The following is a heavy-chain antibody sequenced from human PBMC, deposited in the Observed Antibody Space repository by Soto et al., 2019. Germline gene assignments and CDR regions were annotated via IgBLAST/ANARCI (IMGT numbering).Heavy chain of an antibody. CDR1: GGTFSKYA. CDR2: TIPMFGTP. D-gene: IGHD3-22*01. V-gene: IGHV1-69*01. Sequence: QVQLVQSGAEMQQPGASVRVSCKASGGTFSKYAFSWVRQAPGQGLEWLGGTIPMFGTPNYAQKFQGRVAICSEESTATVYMELSSLRSEDTAVYFCARPLRDRNYYYGMAVWGQGTTVSVSS. CDR3: ARPLRDRNYYYGMAV. J-gene: IGHJ6*02.